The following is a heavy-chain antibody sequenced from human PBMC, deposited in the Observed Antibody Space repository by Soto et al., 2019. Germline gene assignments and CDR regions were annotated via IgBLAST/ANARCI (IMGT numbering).Heavy chain of an antibody. J-gene: IGHJ4*02. Sequence: QVQLVQSGAEVKKPGSSVKVSCKASGGTFGNYGISWVRQAPRQGLEWMGGILPRLGLTKSAQRFQGRVTFTADESTNTAYMELSSLRSEDTAVFYCARDRYYDDSGLYYESADWGQGTLVTVSS. CDR2: ILPRLGLT. V-gene: IGHV1-69*01. CDR1: GGTFGNYG. CDR3: ARDRYYDDSGLYYESAD. D-gene: IGHD3-22*01.